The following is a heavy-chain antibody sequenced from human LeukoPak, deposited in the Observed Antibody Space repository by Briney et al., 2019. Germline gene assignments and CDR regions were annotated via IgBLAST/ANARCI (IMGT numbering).Heavy chain of an antibody. D-gene: IGHD6-19*01. CDR2: INHSGST. CDR3: ARGGIAVAGTDY. CDR1: GGSFSGYY. Sequence: SETLSLTCAVYGGSFSGYYWSWIRQPPGKGLEWIGEINHSGSTNYNPSLKSRVTISVDTSKSQFSLKLSSVTAADTAVYYCARGGIAVAGTDYWGQGTLVTVSS. J-gene: IGHJ4*02. V-gene: IGHV4-34*01.